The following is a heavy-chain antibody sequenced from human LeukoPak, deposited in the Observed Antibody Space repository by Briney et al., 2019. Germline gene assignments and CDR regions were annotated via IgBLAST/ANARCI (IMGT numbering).Heavy chain of an antibody. CDR3: ARGISYEPSYDY. Sequence: ASVKVSCKASGYTFTNYAMNWVRQAPGQGLEWMGWISAYNGNTNYAQKLQGRVTMTTDTSTSTAYMELRSLRSDDTAVYYCARGISYEPSYDYWGQGTLVTVSS. V-gene: IGHV1-18*01. J-gene: IGHJ4*02. D-gene: IGHD3-16*01. CDR2: ISAYNGNT. CDR1: GYTFTNYA.